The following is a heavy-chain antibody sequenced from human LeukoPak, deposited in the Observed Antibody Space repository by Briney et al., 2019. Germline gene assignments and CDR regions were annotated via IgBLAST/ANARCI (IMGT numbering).Heavy chain of an antibody. Sequence: SETLSLTCTVSGASISGSISGGTYYWNWIRQPAGKGLEWIGRMYNCGSTINYRPSLHSRVTISVDTSKNQFSLNVTSVTAADTAVYYCARSTNRLDSWGQGTLVTVSS. V-gene: IGHV4-61*02. CDR1: GASISGSISGGTYY. J-gene: IGHJ4*02. CDR2: MYNCGST. CDR3: ARSTNRLDS. D-gene: IGHD1-14*01.